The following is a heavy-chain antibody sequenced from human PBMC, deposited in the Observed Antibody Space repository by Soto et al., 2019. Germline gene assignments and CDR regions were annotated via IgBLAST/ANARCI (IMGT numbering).Heavy chain of an antibody. J-gene: IGHJ4*02. V-gene: IGHV3-23*01. D-gene: IGHD3-3*01. CDR1: GCTFSSFA. CDR2: ISGNGGTT. CDR3: AKRKANTVFRVDTLFDY. Sequence: GGSLRLSCAASGCTFSSFAISWVRQAPGKGLEWVSLISGNGGTTSYADSVKGRCTISRDNSKKTLYLQMNTLRAEDTAVYCGAKRKANTVFRVDTLFDYWGQGTLVTVSS.